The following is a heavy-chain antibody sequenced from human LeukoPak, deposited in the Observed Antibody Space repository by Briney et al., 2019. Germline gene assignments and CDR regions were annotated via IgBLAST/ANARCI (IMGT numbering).Heavy chain of an antibody. CDR3: ARGLRYNWNYMLGY. J-gene: IGHJ4*02. D-gene: IGHD1-7*01. Sequence: SVKVSCKASGGTFSSYAISWVRQAPGQGLEWMGGIIPIFGTANYAQKFQGRVTITADESTSTAYMELSRLRSDDTAVYYCARGLRYNWNYMLGYWGQGTLVTVSS. V-gene: IGHV1-69*13. CDR1: GGTFSSYA. CDR2: IIPIFGTA.